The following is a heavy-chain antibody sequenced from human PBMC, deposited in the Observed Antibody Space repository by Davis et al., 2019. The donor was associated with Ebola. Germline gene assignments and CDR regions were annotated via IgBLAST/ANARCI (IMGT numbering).Heavy chain of an antibody. CDR1: GFTFSSYA. J-gene: IGHJ5*02. CDR3: AKGGIDCSSTSCYFDWSDP. Sequence: GESLKISCAASGFTFSSYAMSWVRQAPGKGLEWVSAISGSGGSTYYADSVKGRFTISRDNSKNTLYLQMNSLRAEDTAVYYCAKGGIDCSSTSCYFDWSDPWGQGTLVTVSS. V-gene: IGHV3-23*01. D-gene: IGHD2-2*01. CDR2: ISGSGGST.